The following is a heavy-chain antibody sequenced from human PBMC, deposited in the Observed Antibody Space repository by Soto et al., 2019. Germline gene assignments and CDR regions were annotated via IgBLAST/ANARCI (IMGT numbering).Heavy chain of an antibody. Sequence: QVQLQESGPGLVNPSQTLSLTCAVSGDSISKSGYYWSWIRQNQGKALEWIGYIYYSGSTFYNPSLKSRISISLDTSKNHLALKLTSVTAAHTAVYYCERSRGVINTRRPYYFHSGGQGTLVAVSS. V-gene: IGHV4-31*11. CDR3: ERSRGVINTRRPYYFHS. J-gene: IGHJ4*02. CDR1: GDSISKSGYY. D-gene: IGHD2-21*01. CDR2: IYYSGST.